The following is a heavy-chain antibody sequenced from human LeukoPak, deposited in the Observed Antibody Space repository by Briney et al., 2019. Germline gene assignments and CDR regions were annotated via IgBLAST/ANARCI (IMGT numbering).Heavy chain of an antibody. J-gene: IGHJ4*02. CDR3: AKVMTDSSGTIFGY. D-gene: IGHD3-22*01. Sequence: GGSLRLSCAASGFTFSSYGRSWVRQAPGKGLEWVSAISGGGDSTYYADSVRGRFTISRDNSKNTLYLQMNSPRAEDTAVYYCAKVMTDSSGTIFGYWGQGTLVTVSS. V-gene: IGHV3-23*01. CDR2: ISGGGDST. CDR1: GFTFSSYG.